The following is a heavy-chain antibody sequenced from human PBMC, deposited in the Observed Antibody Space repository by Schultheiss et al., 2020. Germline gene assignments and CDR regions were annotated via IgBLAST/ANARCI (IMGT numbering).Heavy chain of an antibody. CDR3: AKGQDTAVVVAATDY. CDR1: GFTFSSYA. Sequence: GSLKISCSASGFTFSSYAMHWVRQAPGKGLEYVSAISSNGGSTYYADSVKGRFTISRDNSKNTLYLQMNSLRAEDTAVYYCAKGQDTAVVVAATDYWGQGTLVTVSS. CDR2: ISSNGGST. V-gene: IGHV3-64*04. D-gene: IGHD2-15*01. J-gene: IGHJ4*02.